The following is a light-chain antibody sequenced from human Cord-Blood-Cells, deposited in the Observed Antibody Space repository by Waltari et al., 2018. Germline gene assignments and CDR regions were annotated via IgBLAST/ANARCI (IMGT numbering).Light chain of an antibody. Sequence: SYELTQPPSVSVSPGQTASITCSGDKLGDKYACWYQQKPGHSPVLVIYQDSKRPSGIPERFSGSNSGNTATLTISGTQAMDEADYYCQAWDSSTENWVFGGGTKLTVL. CDR2: QDS. CDR1: KLGDKY. V-gene: IGLV3-1*01. J-gene: IGLJ3*02. CDR3: QAWDSSTENWV.